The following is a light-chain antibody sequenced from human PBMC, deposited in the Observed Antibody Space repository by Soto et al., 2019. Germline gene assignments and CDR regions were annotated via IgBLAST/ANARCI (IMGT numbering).Light chain of an antibody. CDR1: SSDVGGYNY. V-gene: IGLV2-14*01. CDR2: DVS. J-gene: IGLJ1*01. CDR3: SSYTSSSTLDV. Sequence: QSALTHPASVSRSPGQSITIFCTGTSSDVGGYNYVSWYQQHPGKAPKLMIYDVSNRPSGVSNRFSGSKSGNTASLTISGLQAEDEADYYCSSYTSSSTLDVFGTGTKVTVL.